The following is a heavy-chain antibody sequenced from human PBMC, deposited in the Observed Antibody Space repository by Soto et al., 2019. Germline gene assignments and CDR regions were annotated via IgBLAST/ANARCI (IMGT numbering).Heavy chain of an antibody. CDR3: ARDPIYGSGSYYNSYYYGMDV. D-gene: IGHD3-10*01. CDR1: GGTFSSYT. J-gene: IGHJ6*02. V-gene: IGHV1-69*08. CDR2: IIPILGIA. Sequence: QVQLVQSGAEVKKPGSSVKVSCKASGGTFSSYTISWVRQAPGQGLEWMGRIIPILGIANYAQKFQGRVTFPAEKSTSTAYMGLSSLRSEDTAVYYCARDPIYGSGSYYNSYYYGMDVWGQGTTVTVSS.